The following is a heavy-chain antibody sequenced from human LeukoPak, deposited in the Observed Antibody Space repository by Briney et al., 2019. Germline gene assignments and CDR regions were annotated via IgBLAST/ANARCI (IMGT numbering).Heavy chain of an antibody. Sequence: SETLSLTCTVSGDSISSSNYYWGWIRQPPGKGLEWSGSIYYSGSTYYNPSLKSRVTISVDTSKNQFSLKLSSVTAADTAVYYCARGGGYSSGWYQGYYFDYWGQGTLVTVSS. CDR3: ARGGGYSSGWYQGYYFDY. J-gene: IGHJ4*02. D-gene: IGHD6-19*01. CDR2: IYYSGST. V-gene: IGHV4-39*07. CDR1: GDSISSSNYY.